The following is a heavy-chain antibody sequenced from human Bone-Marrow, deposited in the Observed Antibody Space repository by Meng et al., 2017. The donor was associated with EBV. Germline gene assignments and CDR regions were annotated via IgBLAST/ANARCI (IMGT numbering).Heavy chain of an antibody. V-gene: IGHV4-39*07. D-gene: IGHD5-24*01. CDR2: IYYSGST. CDR1: GGSISSSSYY. Sequence: QPQLQESGPGLVKPSETLSLTCTVSGGSISSSSYYWGWIRQPPGKGLEWIGSIYYSGSTYYNPSLKSRVTISVDTSKNQFSLKLSSVTAADTAVYYCARDGYNFLPDYWGQGTLVTVSS. CDR3: ARDGYNFLPDY. J-gene: IGHJ4*02.